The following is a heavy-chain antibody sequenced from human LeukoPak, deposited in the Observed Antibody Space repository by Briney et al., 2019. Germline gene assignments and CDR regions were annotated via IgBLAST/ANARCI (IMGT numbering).Heavy chain of an antibody. D-gene: IGHD3-22*01. CDR3: TKGSRDSNGYWLYFEY. CDR2: ISYDGSNK. V-gene: IGHV3-30-3*01. CDR1: GFTFSSYA. J-gene: IGHJ4*02. Sequence: GGSLRLSCAASGFTFSSYAMHWVRQAPGKGLEWVAVISYDGSNKYYADSVKGRFTISRDSAKNSLYLQMNSLRTEDTALYYCTKGSRDSNGYWLYFEYWGQGTLVTVSS.